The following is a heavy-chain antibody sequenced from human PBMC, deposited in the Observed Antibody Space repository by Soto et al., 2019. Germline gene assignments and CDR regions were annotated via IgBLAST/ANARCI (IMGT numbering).Heavy chain of an antibody. CDR2: IGTLSDT. Sequence: PVGSLRLSCAGSGFTFSTFDIHWVRQAPGKGLEWVSGIGTLSDTFYAASVQGRFTISRQNAKNSVYLQMNSLRAGDTAFYYCARGRSFSYDSTPPPMFDPWGQGTLVTVSS. J-gene: IGHJ5*02. V-gene: IGHV3-13*01. CDR1: GFTFSTFD. D-gene: IGHD3-10*01. CDR3: ARGRSFSYDSTPPPMFDP.